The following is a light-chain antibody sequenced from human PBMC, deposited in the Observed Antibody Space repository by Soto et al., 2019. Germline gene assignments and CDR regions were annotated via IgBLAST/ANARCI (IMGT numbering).Light chain of an antibody. CDR3: CSYAGSSSYV. J-gene: IGLJ1*01. CDR2: EVS. CDR1: SSNIGSYNL. Sequence: QSALTQPASVSGSPGQSNTISCTGFSSNIGSYNLVSWYQQHPGKAPQLMIYEVSKRPSGVSNRFSGSKSGNTASLTISGLQTEDEADYYCCSYAGSSSYVFGTGTKLTVL. V-gene: IGLV2-23*02.